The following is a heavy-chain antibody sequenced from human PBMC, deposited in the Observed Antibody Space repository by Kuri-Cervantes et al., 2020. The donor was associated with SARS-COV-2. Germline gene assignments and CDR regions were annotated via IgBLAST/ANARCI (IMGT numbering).Heavy chain of an antibody. V-gene: IGHV4-30-4*01. Sequence: SCTVSGGSISSGDCYWSWIRQPPGKGLEWIGYIYYSGSTYYNPSLKSRVTISVDTSKNQFSLKLSSVTAADTAVYYCARAPSFDPWGQGTLVTVSS. CDR1: GGSISSGDCY. J-gene: IGHJ5*02. CDR3: ARAPSFDP. CDR2: IYYSGST.